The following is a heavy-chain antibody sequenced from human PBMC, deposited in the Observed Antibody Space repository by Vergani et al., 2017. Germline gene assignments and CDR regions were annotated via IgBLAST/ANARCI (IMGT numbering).Heavy chain of an antibody. J-gene: IGHJ3*02. CDR3: ARGSQWLFYI. V-gene: IGHV1-69*06. Sequence: VSCKASGGTFSSYAISWVRQAPGQGLEWMGGIIPIFGTANYAQKFQGRVTITADKSTSTAYMELSSLRSEDTALYYCARGSQWLFYIWGQGTMVTVSS. CDR1: GGTFSSYA. CDR2: IIPIFGTA. D-gene: IGHD3-22*01.